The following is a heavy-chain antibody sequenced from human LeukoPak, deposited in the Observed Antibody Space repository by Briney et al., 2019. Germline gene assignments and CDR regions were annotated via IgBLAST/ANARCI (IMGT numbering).Heavy chain of an antibody. D-gene: IGHD2-2*01. CDR1: GYTFTGYY. CDR3: ARDKHCSSTSCFLRNWFDP. CDR2: INPNSGGT. J-gene: IGHJ5*02. Sequence: ASVKVSCKASGYTFTGYYMHWVRQAPGQGLEWMERINPNSGGTNYAQKFQGRVTMTRDTSISTAYMELSRLRSDDTAVYYCARDKHCSSTSCFLRNWFDPWGQGTLVTVSS. V-gene: IGHV1-2*06.